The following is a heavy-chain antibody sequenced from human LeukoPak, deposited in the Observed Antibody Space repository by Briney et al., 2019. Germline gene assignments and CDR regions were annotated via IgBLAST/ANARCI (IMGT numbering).Heavy chain of an antibody. V-gene: IGHV3-23*01. CDR1: GFTFSNYA. CDR2: IRDSGDGT. CDR3: AKGLYYFDC. J-gene: IGHJ4*02. Sequence: GGSLRLSCAASGFTFSNYAMNWVSQAPGKGLEWVSGIRDSGDGTSYADSMKGRFSISRDNSKNTLYLQMNSLRADDTAVYYCAKGLYYFDCWGQGTLVTVSS.